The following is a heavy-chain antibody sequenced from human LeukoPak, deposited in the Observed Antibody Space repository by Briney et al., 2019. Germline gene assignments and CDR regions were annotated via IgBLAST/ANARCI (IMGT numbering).Heavy chain of an antibody. Sequence: GGSLRLSCAASGFTFSSYSMNWVRQAPGKGLEWVAVISYDGSNKYYADSVKGRFTIFRDNSKNTLYLQMNSLRAEDTAVYYCASNTPIAAAGGDTIHYWGQGTLVTVSS. CDR3: ASNTPIAAAGGDTIHY. D-gene: IGHD6-13*01. CDR2: ISYDGSNK. CDR1: GFTFSSYS. J-gene: IGHJ4*02. V-gene: IGHV3-30*03.